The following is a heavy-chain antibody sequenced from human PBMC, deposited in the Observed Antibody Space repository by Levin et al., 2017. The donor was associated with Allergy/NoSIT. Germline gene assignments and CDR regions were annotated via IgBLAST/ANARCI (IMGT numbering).Heavy chain of an antibody. CDR1: GFTVSSNY. V-gene: IGHV3-53*01. J-gene: IGHJ3*02. CDR3: ARWSYYYGSGNAFDI. D-gene: IGHD3-10*01. Sequence: GGSLRLSCAASGFTVSSNYMSWVRQAPGKGLEWVSVIYSGGSTYYADSVKGRFTISRDNSKNTLYLQMNSLRAEDTAVYYCARWSYYYGSGNAFDIWGQGTMVTVSS. CDR2: IYSGGST.